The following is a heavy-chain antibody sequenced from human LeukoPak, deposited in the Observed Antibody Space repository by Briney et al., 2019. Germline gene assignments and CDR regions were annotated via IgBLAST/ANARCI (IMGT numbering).Heavy chain of an antibody. CDR3: ARSPKTYYYDSSGWHFQH. CDR1: GGSISSYY. V-gene: IGHV4-59*01. Sequence: SETLSLTCTVSGGSISSYYWSWIRQPPGKGLEWIGYIYYSGSTNYNPSLKSRVTISVDTSKNQFSLKLSSVTAADTAVYYCARSPKTYYYDSSGWHFQHWGQGTLVTVSS. J-gene: IGHJ1*01. CDR2: IYYSGST. D-gene: IGHD3-22*01.